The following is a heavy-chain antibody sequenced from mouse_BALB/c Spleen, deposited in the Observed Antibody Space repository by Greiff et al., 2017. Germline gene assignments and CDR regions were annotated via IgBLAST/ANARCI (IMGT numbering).Heavy chain of an antibody. CDR1: GFTFSSFG. D-gene: IGHD2-4*01. CDR3: ARTPIYYDYDGGFAY. Sequence: EVNVVESGGGLVQPGGSRKLSCAASGFTFSSFGMHWVRQAPEKGLEWVAYISSGSSTIYYADTVKGRFTISRDNPKNTLFLQMTSLRSEDTAMYYCARTPIYYDYDGGFAYWGQGTLVTVSA. J-gene: IGHJ3*01. CDR2: ISSGSSTI. V-gene: IGHV5-17*02.